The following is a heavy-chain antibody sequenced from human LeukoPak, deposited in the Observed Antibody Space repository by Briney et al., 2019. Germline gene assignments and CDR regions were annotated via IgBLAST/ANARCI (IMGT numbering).Heavy chain of an antibody. CDR3: ARGAVPAAILLKGSFDY. D-gene: IGHD2-2*02. CDR1: GGSISSYY. CDR2: INHSGST. V-gene: IGHV4-34*01. J-gene: IGHJ4*02. Sequence: PSETLSLTCTVSGGSISSYYWSWIRQPPGKGLEWIGEINHSGSTNYNPSLKSRVTISVDTSKNQFSLKLSSVTAADTAVYYCARGAVPAAILLKGSFDYWGQGTLVTVSS.